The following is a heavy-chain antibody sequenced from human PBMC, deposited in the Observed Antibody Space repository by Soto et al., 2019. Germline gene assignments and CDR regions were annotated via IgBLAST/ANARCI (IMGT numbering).Heavy chain of an antibody. J-gene: IGHJ4*02. CDR2: ISASGDGT. D-gene: IGHD3-10*01. CDR1: GFTFSSFA. Sequence: EVQLLESGGGLVQPGGSLRLSCAASGFTFSSFAMSWVRQAPGKGLEWVSAISASGDGTYYADSVKGRFIISRDNSKNTLYLQMSSLRAEDTAVYYCAKVDGFLWFELDSWGQGTLVTVSS. CDR3: AKVDGFLWFELDS. V-gene: IGHV3-23*01.